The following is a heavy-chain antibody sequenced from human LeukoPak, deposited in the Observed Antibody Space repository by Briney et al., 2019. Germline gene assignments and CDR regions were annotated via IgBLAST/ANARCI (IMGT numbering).Heavy chain of an antibody. CDR1: VCSFSSYA. CDR2: IIPIFGTA. D-gene: IGHD6-19*01. CDR3: ARDGWSSGWYDY. V-gene: IGHV1-69*06. J-gene: IGHJ4*02. Sequence: SVKVSRTAAVCSFSSYAISWVRQPPGQGLEWMGGIIPIFGTANNDQKSQGRVRITADKSTSTAYMELSSLRSEDTAVYYCARDGWSSGWYDYWGQGTLVTVSS.